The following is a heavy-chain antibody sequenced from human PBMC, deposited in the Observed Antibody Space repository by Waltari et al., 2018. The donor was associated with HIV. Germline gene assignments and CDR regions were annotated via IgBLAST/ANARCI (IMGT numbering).Heavy chain of an antibody. CDR3: AGGGVLLWFGDLNWFDP. D-gene: IGHD3-10*01. Sequence: EVPLVESGGGLVQPGGSLRLSCAASGFPFSSYGMSWVRQAPGKVLEWVANIKQDGSEKYYVDSVKGRFTISRDNAKNSLYLQMNSLRAEDTAVYYCAGGGVLLWFGDLNWFDPWGQGTLVTVSS. V-gene: IGHV3-7*01. CDR1: GFPFSSYG. CDR2: IKQDGSEK. J-gene: IGHJ5*02.